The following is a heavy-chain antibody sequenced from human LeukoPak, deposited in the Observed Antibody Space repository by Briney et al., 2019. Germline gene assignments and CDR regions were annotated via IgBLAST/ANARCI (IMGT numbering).Heavy chain of an antibody. CDR1: GFTFSRIA. CDR3: AKAYRGDYYDSSGYGAFDI. Sequence: PGGSLRLSCAASGFTFSRIAMSWVRQAPGKGLEGLSTISASGGRTYYADSVRGRITVSRDNSKNTLYLQMNSLRPEDTAVYYCAKAYRGDYYDSSGYGAFDIWGQGTMVTVSS. CDR2: ISASGGRT. J-gene: IGHJ3*02. V-gene: IGHV3-23*01. D-gene: IGHD3-22*01.